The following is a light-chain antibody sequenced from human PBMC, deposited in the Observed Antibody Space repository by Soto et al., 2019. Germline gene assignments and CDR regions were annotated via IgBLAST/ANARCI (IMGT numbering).Light chain of an antibody. CDR3: QQYAGSPLA. V-gene: IGKV3-20*01. J-gene: IGKJ4*01. Sequence: EIVLTQSPGTLSLSPGERATLSCRASQSVSSTYLAWYQQRPGQAPRLLIHGASSRATGIPDRFGGSGSGTDFTLTISRLEPEDFAVYYCQQYAGSPLAFGGGTKVEIK. CDR1: QSVSSTY. CDR2: GAS.